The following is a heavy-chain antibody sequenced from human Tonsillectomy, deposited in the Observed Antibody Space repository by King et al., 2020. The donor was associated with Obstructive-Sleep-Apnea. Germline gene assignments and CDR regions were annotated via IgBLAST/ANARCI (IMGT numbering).Heavy chain of an antibody. D-gene: IGHD6-13*01. CDR2: ISYDGSNK. CDR1: GFTFSDYA. CDR3: ARGGELIAAARFDY. V-gene: IGHV3-30*04. J-gene: IGHJ4*02. Sequence: VQLVESGGGVVQPGRSLRLACAASGFTFSDYAMHWVRQAPGKGLEWVAVISYDGSNKYYADSVKGRFTISRDNSKNTLHLQMSSLRADDTAVYHCARGGELIAAARFDYWGQGTLVAVSS.